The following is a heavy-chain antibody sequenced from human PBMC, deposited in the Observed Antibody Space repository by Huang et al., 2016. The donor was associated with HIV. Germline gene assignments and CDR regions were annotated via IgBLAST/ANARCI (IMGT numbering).Heavy chain of an antibody. CDR2: IYYKGST. Sequence: QLLLQESGPGLVKPSEALALTCAVSGGSIRSSDYHGGWIRPPPGKGLEWIGSIYYKGSTHYSPSLKSRVTIAVDTSKNLFFLNLTSMTAADTAVYYCARHREGPVAYYSGWGSHLNYMDVWGRGRTVVVSS. J-gene: IGHJ6*03. CDR3: ARHREGPVAYYSGWGSHLNYMDV. CDR1: GGSIRSSDYH. V-gene: IGHV4-39*01. D-gene: IGHD3-10*01.